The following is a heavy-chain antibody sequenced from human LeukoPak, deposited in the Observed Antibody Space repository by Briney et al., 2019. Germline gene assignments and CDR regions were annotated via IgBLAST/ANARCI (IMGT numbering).Heavy chain of an antibody. CDR2: IIPIFGTA. CDR1: GGTLSSYA. D-gene: IGHD3-22*01. V-gene: IGHV1-69*13. CDR3: ARELRFGYYDSSGYPFDI. J-gene: IGHJ3*02. Sequence: ASVKVSCKASGGTLSSYAISWVRQAPGQGLEWMGGIIPIFGTANYAQKFQGRVTITADESTSTAYMELSSLRSEDTAVYYCARELRFGYYDSSGYPFDIWGQGTMVTVSS.